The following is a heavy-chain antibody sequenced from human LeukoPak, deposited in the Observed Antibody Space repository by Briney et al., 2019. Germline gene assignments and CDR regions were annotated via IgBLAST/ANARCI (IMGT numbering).Heavy chain of an antibody. CDR2: ISSDESST. CDR3: ARGGHHYHSSGYYGGTNFDY. J-gene: IGHJ4*02. V-gene: IGHV3-74*01. CDR1: GFTFSSYW. D-gene: IGHD3-22*01. Sequence: GGSLRLSCAASGFTFSSYWMHWVRQDPGKGLACVSRISSDESSTSYADSVKGRFTISRDNAKNTLYLQMNSLRAEDTALYYCARGGHHYHSSGYYGGTNFDYWGQGTLVTVSS.